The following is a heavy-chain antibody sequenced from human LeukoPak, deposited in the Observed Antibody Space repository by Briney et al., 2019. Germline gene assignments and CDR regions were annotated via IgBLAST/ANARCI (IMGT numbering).Heavy chain of an antibody. V-gene: IGHV3-30*02. CDR1: GFTFSSYG. Sequence: GGSLRLSCAASGFTFSSYGMHWVRQAPGKGLEWVAFIRYDGSNKYYADSVKGRFTMSRDNAKNSLYLQMNSLRAEDTAVYYRARDMTASGWHALDYWGQGTLITVSS. CDR3: ARDMTASGWHALDY. J-gene: IGHJ4*02. D-gene: IGHD6-25*01. CDR2: IRYDGSNK.